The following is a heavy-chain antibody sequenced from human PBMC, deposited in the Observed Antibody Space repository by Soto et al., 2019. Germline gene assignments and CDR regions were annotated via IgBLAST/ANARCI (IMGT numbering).Heavy chain of an antibody. D-gene: IGHD2-15*01. Sequence: ESGGGVVQPGGSLRLSCATSGFRLSSYAMHWVRQAPGKGLEWVALMSYDESKKYYADSVKGRFTISRDTSKNTLVLEMNNLRVEDTAVYYCAKDRRDGDFMHILVVDFWGQGALVTVSP. V-gene: IGHV3-30*18. CDR3: AKDRRDGDFMHILVVDF. CDR2: MSYDESKK. J-gene: IGHJ4*02. CDR1: GFRLSSYA.